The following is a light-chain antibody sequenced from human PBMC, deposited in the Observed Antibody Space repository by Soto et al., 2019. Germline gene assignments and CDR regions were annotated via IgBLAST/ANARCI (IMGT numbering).Light chain of an antibody. J-gene: IGLJ6*01. CDR3: QSYDSALTVI. CDR2: GNT. V-gene: IGLV1-40*01. Sequence: QSVLTQPPSVSGAPGQRVTISCTGSSSNIGAGYDVHWYQQFPGTTPKFLIYGNTNRPSGVPDRFSASKSGTSASLDITGLQAEDEAEYFCQSYDSALTVIFGGAPKV. CDR1: SSNIGAGYD.